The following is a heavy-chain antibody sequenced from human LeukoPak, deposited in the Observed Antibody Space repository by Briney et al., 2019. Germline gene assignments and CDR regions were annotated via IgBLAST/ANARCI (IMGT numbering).Heavy chain of an antibody. CDR2: ISGSGSTT. CDR3: ARDSPDYGDYGWFDP. J-gene: IGHJ5*02. Sequence: GGSLRLSCAASGFTFSSYAMNWVRQAPGEGLEWVSVISGSGSTTYYADSVKSRFTISRDNSKNTLSLQMNSLRAEDTAVYYCARDSPDYGDYGWFDPWGQGTLVTVSS. D-gene: IGHD4-17*01. CDR1: GFTFSSYA. V-gene: IGHV3-23*01.